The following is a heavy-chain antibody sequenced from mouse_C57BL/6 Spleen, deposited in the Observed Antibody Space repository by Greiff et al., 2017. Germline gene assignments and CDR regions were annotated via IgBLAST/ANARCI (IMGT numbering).Heavy chain of an antibody. V-gene: IGHV7-1*01. D-gene: IGHD1-1*01. CDR2: SRNKANDYTT. CDR1: GFTFSDFY. Sequence: EVKLMESGGGLVQSGRSLRLSCATSGFTFSDFYMEWVRQAPGKGLEWIAASRNKANDYTTEYSASVKGRFIVSRDTSQSILYLQMNALRAEDTAIYYCARDASYKRAMDYWGQGTSVTVSS. CDR3: ARDASYKRAMDY. J-gene: IGHJ4*01.